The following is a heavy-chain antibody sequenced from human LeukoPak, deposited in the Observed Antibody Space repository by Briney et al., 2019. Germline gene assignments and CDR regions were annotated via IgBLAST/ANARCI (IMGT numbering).Heavy chain of an antibody. D-gene: IGHD3-9*01. J-gene: IGHJ4*02. CDR2: ISGSGGTT. V-gene: IGHV3-23*01. CDR1: GFTFSSYA. Sequence: GGSLRLSCAASGFTFSSYAMSWVRQAPGKGLEWVAGISGSGGTTYYADSVKGRFTISRDNSNNTLYLQMNSLRDEDTAVYYCARTYYDILTGYPYFDYWGQGTLVTVSS. CDR3: ARTYYDILTGYPYFDY.